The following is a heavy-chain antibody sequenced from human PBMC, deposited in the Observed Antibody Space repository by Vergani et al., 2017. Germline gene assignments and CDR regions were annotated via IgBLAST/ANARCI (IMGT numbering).Heavy chain of an antibody. Sequence: QVQLVQSGAEVKKPGSSVKVSCKASGGTFSSYAISWVRQAPGQGLEWMGRIIPILGIANYAQKFQDRVTITADKSTSTVYMELSSLRSEDTAVYYCARVSGGPDDYWGQGTLVTVSS. D-gene: IGHD2-15*01. J-gene: IGHJ4*02. CDR2: IIPILGIA. V-gene: IGHV1-69*09. CDR1: GGTFSSYA. CDR3: ARVSGGPDDY.